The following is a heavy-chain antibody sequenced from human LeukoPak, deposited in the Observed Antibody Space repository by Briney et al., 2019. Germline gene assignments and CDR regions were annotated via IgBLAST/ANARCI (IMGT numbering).Heavy chain of an antibody. D-gene: IGHD2-2*01. V-gene: IGHV3-53*01. CDR2: IYSGGNT. CDR3: ARGETSSYDY. Sequence: GGSLRLSCAASGFTVSINYMSWVRQAPGKGLEWVSVIYSGGNTYYADSVKGRFTISRDDSKNTVYLQMNSLRAEDTAVYYCARGETSSYDYWGQGTLVTVSS. CDR1: GFTVSINY. J-gene: IGHJ4*02.